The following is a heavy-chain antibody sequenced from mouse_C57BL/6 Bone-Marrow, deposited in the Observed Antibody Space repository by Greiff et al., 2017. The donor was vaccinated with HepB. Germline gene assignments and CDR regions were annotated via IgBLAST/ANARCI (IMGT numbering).Heavy chain of an antibody. D-gene: IGHD2-1*01. V-gene: IGHV6-3*01. CDR3: TDDYGNPC. CDR1: GFTFSNYW. CDR2: IRLKSDNYAT. J-gene: IGHJ2*01. Sequence: EVKLMESGGGLVQPGGSMKLSCVASGFTFSNYWMNWVRQSPEKGLEWVAQIRLKSDNYATHYAESVKGRFTISRDDSKSSVYLQMNNLRAEDTGIYYCTDDYGNPCWGQGTTLTVSS.